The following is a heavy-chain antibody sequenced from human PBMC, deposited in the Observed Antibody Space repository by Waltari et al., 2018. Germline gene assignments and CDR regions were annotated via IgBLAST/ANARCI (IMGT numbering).Heavy chain of an antibody. J-gene: IGHJ4*02. Sequence: QLQLQESGPGLVKPSETLSLTCTVSGGSISSSSYYWGWIRQPPGKGLEWIGSIYYSGSTYYNQSLKSRVTISVDTSKNQFSLKLSSVTAADTAVYYCASSGWYLYYFDYWGQGTLVTVSS. CDR2: IYYSGST. V-gene: IGHV4-39*01. CDR1: GGSISSSSYY. CDR3: ASSGWYLYYFDY. D-gene: IGHD6-19*01.